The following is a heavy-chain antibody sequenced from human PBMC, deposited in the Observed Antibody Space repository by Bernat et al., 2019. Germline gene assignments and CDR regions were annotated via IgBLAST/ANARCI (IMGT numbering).Heavy chain of an antibody. CDR1: GVSLSTSGMC. CDR3: ALLEGGSGGSCYSRYGMDV. CDR2: IEWDDDK. D-gene: IGHD2-15*01. Sequence: QVTLRESGPALVKPTQTLTLTCTFSGVSLSTSGMCVSWIRQPPGKALEWLARIEWDDDKDYSTSLKTRLTISKDTSKNQVVLTMTNMDPVDTATYYCALLEGGSGGSCYSRYGMDVWGQGTTVTVSS. J-gene: IGHJ6*02. V-gene: IGHV2-70*15.